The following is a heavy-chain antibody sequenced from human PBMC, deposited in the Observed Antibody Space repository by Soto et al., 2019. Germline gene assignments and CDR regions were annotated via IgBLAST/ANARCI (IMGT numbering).Heavy chain of an antibody. CDR1: GFSLSNARMG. V-gene: IGHV2-26*01. J-gene: IGHJ5*02. Sequence: QVTLKESGPVLVKPTETLTLTCTVSGFSLSNARMGVSWIRQPPGKVLEWLAHIFSNDEKSYSTSLKSRLTISKDTSKSQVVLTMTNMDPVDTATYYCARDLTYYDFWSGYSVKWFDPWGQGTLVTVSS. CDR2: IFSNDEK. D-gene: IGHD3-3*01. CDR3: ARDLTYYDFWSGYSVKWFDP.